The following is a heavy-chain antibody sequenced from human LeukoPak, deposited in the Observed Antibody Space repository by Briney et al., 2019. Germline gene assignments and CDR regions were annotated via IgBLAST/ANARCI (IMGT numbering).Heavy chain of an antibody. J-gene: IGHJ4*02. D-gene: IGHD2-2*01. CDR1: GFTFSSYA. V-gene: IGHV3-23*01. Sequence: GGSLRLCCAASGFTFSSYAMSWVRQAAGKGLEWVSAISGSGGSTYYADSVKGRVTISRDNSKNTLYLQMNSLRAEDTAVYYCAKDRDIVVVPAALFDYWGQGTLVTVSS. CDR3: AKDRDIVVVPAALFDY. CDR2: ISGSGGST.